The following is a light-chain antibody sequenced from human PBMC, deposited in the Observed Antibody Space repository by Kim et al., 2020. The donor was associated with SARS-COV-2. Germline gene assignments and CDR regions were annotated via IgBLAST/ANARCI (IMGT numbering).Light chain of an antibody. J-gene: IGLJ3*02. Sequence: GQRVPISCSGSSSNIGSNTVNWYQQRPGTAPKLLIYSNNQRPSGVPDRFSGSKSGTSASLAISGLQSEDEADYYCAAWDDSLNGPVFGGGTQLTVL. CDR3: AAWDDSLNGPV. CDR1: SSNIGSNT. V-gene: IGLV1-44*01. CDR2: SNN.